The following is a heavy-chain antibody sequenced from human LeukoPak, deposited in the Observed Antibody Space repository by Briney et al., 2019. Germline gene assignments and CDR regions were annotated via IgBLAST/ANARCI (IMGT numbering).Heavy chain of an antibody. CDR1: GYTFTDYH. V-gene: IGHV1-8*03. J-gene: IGHJ4*02. D-gene: IGHD6-25*01. Sequence: ASVKVSCKASGYTFTDYHINWVRQATGQGLEWMGWMNPNNGDSGYAQKFQGRVTITRDTSISTSYMELRGLRPDDTTVYFCARTTSFTASGYDYWGQGTLVTVSS. CDR2: MNPNNGDS. CDR3: ARTTSFTASGYDY.